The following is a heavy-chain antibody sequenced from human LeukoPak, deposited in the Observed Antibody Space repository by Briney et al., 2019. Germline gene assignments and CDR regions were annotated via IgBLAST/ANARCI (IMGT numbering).Heavy chain of an antibody. D-gene: IGHD2-15*01. Sequence: GGPLRLSCAASGFTFSSYGMSWVRQAPGKGLEWVSAISGSGGSTYYADSVKGRFTISRDNSKNTLYLQMNSLRAEDTAVYYCAKNIVGGIDYWGQGTLVTVSS. CDR1: GFTFSSYG. CDR2: ISGSGGST. V-gene: IGHV3-23*01. J-gene: IGHJ4*02. CDR3: AKNIVGGIDY.